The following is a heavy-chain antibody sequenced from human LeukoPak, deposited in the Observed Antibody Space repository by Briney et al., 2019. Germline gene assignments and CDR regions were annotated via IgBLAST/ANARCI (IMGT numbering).Heavy chain of an antibody. CDR1: GFTVSSNY. CDR3: ARREPSGRYYIN. V-gene: IGHV3-53*01. CDR2: IYSSGST. J-gene: IGHJ4*02. Sequence: GGSLRLSCAASGFTVSSNYMSWVRQAPGKGLEWVSVIYSSGSTYYAESVKGRFTISRDNSKNTLYLQMSSMRAEDTAVYYCARREPSGRYYINGGQGTLVTVSS. D-gene: IGHD1-26*01.